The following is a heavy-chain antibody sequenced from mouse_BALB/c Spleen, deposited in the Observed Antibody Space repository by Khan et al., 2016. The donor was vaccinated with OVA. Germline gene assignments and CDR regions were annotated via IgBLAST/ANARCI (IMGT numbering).Heavy chain of an antibody. D-gene: IGHD1-1*01. V-gene: IGHV3-2*02. CDR3: ARVYGGDFAY. Sequence: EVQLQESGPGLVKPSQSLSLTCTVTGYSITTDYAWNWIRQFPGNILEWMGYISYSGNTKYNPSLKSRITITRDTSKNQLFLQLKSVTTEDTARYYCARVYGGDFAYWGQGTTLTVSA. J-gene: IGHJ2*01. CDR2: ISYSGNT. CDR1: GYSITTDYA.